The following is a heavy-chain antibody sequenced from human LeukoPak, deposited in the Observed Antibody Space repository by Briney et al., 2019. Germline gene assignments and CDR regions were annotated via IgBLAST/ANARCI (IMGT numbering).Heavy chain of an antibody. Sequence: SYISSSGSTIYYAGSVKGRFTISRDNAKNSLYLQMNSLRAEDTAVYYCASMSIAAFFPFDPWGQGTLVTVSS. D-gene: IGHD6-6*01. V-gene: IGHV3-11*01. CDR2: ISSSGSTI. J-gene: IGHJ5*02. CDR3: ASMSIAAFFPFDP.